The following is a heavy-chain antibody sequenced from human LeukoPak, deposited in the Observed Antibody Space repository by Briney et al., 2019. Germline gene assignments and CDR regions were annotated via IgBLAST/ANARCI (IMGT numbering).Heavy chain of an antibody. D-gene: IGHD1-20*01. J-gene: IGHJ6*02. Sequence: GGSLRLSCAASGFTFSSYGMHWVRQAPGKGLEWVAVIWYDGSNKYYADSVKGRFTISRDNSKNTLYLQMNSLRAEDTAVYYCAREGEPDITGTVGLYYYYYGMDVWGQGTTVTVSS. CDR1: GFTFSSYG. CDR3: AREGEPDITGTVGLYYYYYGMDV. CDR2: IWYDGSNK. V-gene: IGHV3-33*08.